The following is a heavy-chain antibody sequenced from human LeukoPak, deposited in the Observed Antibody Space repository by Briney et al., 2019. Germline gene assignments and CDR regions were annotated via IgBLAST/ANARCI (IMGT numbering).Heavy chain of an antibody. CDR2: IYYSGST. CDR3: ARGLPNGKKLDN. Sequence: PPQTLSLTCTVSGGSISSYYCSWIRHPPGKGLEWVGYIYYSGSTNYNPSLKGRVTISVDTSKNQFSLKLSSVTAADTAVYYCARGLPNGKKLDNWGQGTLVTVSS. CDR1: GGSISSYY. V-gene: IGHV4-59*01. J-gene: IGHJ4*02.